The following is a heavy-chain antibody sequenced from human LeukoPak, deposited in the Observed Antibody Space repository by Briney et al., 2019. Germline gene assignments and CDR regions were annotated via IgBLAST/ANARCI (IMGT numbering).Heavy chain of an antibody. Sequence: PSQTLSLTCTVSGGSISSGGYYWSWIRQHPGKGLEWIGYIYYSGSTYYNPSLKSRVTISVDTSKNQFSLKLSSVTAADTAVYYCASRRDGSTYFDYWGQGTLVTVSS. J-gene: IGHJ4*02. CDR2: IYYSGST. CDR1: GGSISSGGYY. D-gene: IGHD5-24*01. V-gene: IGHV4-31*03. CDR3: ASRRDGSTYFDY.